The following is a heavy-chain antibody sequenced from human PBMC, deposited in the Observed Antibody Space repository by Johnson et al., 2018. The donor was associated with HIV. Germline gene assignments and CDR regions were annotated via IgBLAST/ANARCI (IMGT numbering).Heavy chain of an antibody. V-gene: IGHV3-9*01. J-gene: IGHJ3*02. D-gene: IGHD4-23*01. CDR3: AKAIWGGGNLGMGAFDI. CDR1: GFTFDDYA. Sequence: VQLVESGGGLVQPGRSLRLSSPASGFTFDDYAMHWVRQVPGKGLEWVSGISWNSGSIGYADSVKGRFTISRDNAKNSLYLQMNSLRVEDTALYYCAKAIWGGGNLGMGAFDIWGQGTMVTVSS. CDR2: ISWNSGSI.